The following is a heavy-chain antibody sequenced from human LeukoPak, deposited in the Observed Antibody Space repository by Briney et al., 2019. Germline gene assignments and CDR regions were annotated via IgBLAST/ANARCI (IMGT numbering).Heavy chain of an antibody. D-gene: IGHD5-18*01. CDR1: GGSISSGDYY. CDR3: ARGQDLLQLWYRDKTPNDAFDI. J-gene: IGHJ3*02. CDR2: IYYSGST. V-gene: IGHV4-30-4*01. Sequence: SETLSLTCTVSGGSISSGDYYWSWIRQPPGKGLEWIGYIYYSGSTNYNPSLKSRVTISVDTSKNQFSLKLSSVTAADTAVYYCARGQDLLQLWYRDKTPNDAFDIWGQGTMVTVSS.